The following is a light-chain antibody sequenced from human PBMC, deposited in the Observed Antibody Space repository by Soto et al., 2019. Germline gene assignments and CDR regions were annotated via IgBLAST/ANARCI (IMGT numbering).Light chain of an antibody. CDR2: GNS. Sequence: QSVLTQPPSVSGAPGQRVTISCTGSSSNIGAGYDVHWYQQLPGTAPKLLIYGNSNRPSGVPDRFSGTKSGTSASLAITGLSAEDAADYYCQSYDSRRSVVFGGGTKLTVL. CDR3: QSYDSRRSVV. V-gene: IGLV1-40*01. J-gene: IGLJ2*01. CDR1: SSNIGAGYD.